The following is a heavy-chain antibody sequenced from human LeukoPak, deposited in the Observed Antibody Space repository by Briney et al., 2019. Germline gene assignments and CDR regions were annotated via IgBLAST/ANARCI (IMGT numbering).Heavy chain of an antibody. CDR1: GYSISGGYY. CDR3: ARDDRDGYNHDAFDI. D-gene: IGHD5-24*01. V-gene: IGHV4-38-2*02. Sequence: PSETLPLTCTVSGYSISGGYYWGWIRQPPGKGLEWIGSIYHSGSTYYNPSLKSRVTITVDTSKNQFSLKLSSVTAADTAVYYCARDDRDGYNHDAFDIWGQGTMVTVSS. J-gene: IGHJ3*02. CDR2: IYHSGST.